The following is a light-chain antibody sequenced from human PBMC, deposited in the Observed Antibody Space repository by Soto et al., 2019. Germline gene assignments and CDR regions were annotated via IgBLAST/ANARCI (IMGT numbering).Light chain of an antibody. CDR2: AAS. CDR1: QGISSY. J-gene: IGKJ4*01. V-gene: IGKV1-8*01. Sequence: AIRMTQSPSSFSASTGDRVTITCRASQGISSYLAWYQQKPGKAPKLLIYAASTLQSGVPSRFSGRKVGTQFILTIDSLQPEDFATYYCQQVKSYPRTFGGGTKVDIK. CDR3: QQVKSYPRT.